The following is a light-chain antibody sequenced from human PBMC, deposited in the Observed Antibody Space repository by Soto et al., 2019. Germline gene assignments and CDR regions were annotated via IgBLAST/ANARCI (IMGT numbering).Light chain of an antibody. V-gene: IGKV3-20*01. J-gene: IGKJ1*01. CDR2: GGS. CDR3: QQYDGSPRT. Sequence: DIVLTQSPGTLSLSPGERATLSCRASQSVSSNHLAWYQQKPGQAPRLLIYGGSNRASGIPDRFSGSGSGTDFTLTISRLEPEDFVVYHCQQYDGSPRTFGQGTKVDIK. CDR1: QSVSSNH.